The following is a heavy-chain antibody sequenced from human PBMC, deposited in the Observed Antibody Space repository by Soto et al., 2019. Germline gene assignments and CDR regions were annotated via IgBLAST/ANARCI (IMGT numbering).Heavy chain of an antibody. D-gene: IGHD3-16*01. V-gene: IGHV3-23*01. J-gene: IGHJ6*02. Sequence: GGSLRLSCAASGFTFSSYAMSWVRQAPGKGLEWVSAISGSGGSTYYADSVKGRFTISRDNSKNTLDLQMNSLRAEDTAVYYCAKWGGVSADYYYGMDVWGQGTTVTVSS. CDR2: ISGSGGST. CDR3: AKWGGVSADYYYGMDV. CDR1: GFTFSSYA.